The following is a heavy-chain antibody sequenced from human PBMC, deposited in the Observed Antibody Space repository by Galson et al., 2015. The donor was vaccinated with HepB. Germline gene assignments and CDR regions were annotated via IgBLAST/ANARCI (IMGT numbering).Heavy chain of an antibody. J-gene: IGHJ1*01. CDR3: ASGSGSHVGVNWH. V-gene: IGHV3-30*04. D-gene: IGHD1-26*01. CDR2: ISYDGSNK. CDR1: GFTFSSYA. Sequence: SLRLSCAASGFTFSSYAMHWVRQAPGKGLEWVAVISYDGSNKYYADSVKGRFTISRDNSKNTLYLQMNSLRAEDTAVYYCASGSGSHVGVNWHWGQGTLVTVSS.